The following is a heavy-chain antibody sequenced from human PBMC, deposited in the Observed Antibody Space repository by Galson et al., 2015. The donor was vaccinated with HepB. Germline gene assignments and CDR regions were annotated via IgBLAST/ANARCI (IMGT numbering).Heavy chain of an antibody. D-gene: IGHD3-10*01. Sequence: SVKVSCKASESTFTGYYMHWVRQAPGQGLEWMGWINPNSGDTNYAQKFQGRVSMTRDTSISTAYMELSRLRSDDTAVYYCAREVSNSYGSGSSELDYWGQGTLVTVSS. CDR2: INPNSGDT. V-gene: IGHV1-2*02. CDR1: ESTFTGYY. J-gene: IGHJ4*02. CDR3: AREVSNSYGSGSSELDY.